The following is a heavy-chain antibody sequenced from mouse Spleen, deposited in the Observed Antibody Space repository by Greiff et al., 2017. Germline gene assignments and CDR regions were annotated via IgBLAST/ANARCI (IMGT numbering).Heavy chain of an antibody. Sequence: VQLQQSGTVLARPGASVKMSCKTSGYTFTSYWMHWVKQRPGQGLEWIGAIYPGNSDTSYNQKFKGKAKLTAVTSASTAYMELSSLTNEDSAVYYCTRPITTVVATDYWGQGTTLTVSS. CDR1: GYTFTSYW. V-gene: IGHV1-5*01. D-gene: IGHD1-1*01. J-gene: IGHJ2*01. CDR3: TRPITTVVATDY. CDR2: IYPGNSDT.